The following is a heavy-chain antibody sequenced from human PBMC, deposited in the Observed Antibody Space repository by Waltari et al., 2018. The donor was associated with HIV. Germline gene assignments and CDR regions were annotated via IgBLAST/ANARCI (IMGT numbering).Heavy chain of an antibody. V-gene: IGHV4-4*02. CDR2: IYHSGST. CDR3: ARWGSSGYYASDY. D-gene: IGHD3-22*01. Sequence: QVQLQESGPGLVKPSGTLSLTCGVSGGSISSNNWWIWVRQPPGKGLEWIGEIYHSGSTIYNPSLKSRVTISVDKSKNQFSLNVTSVTAADTAVYYCARWGSSGYYASDYWGQGTLVTVSS. CDR1: GGSISSNNW. J-gene: IGHJ4*02.